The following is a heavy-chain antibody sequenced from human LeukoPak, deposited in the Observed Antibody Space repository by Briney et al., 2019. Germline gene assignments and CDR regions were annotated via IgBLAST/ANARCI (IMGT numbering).Heavy chain of an antibody. J-gene: IGHJ6*04. D-gene: IGHD3-10*02. CDR2: IYSGGST. V-gene: IGHV3-66*01. Sequence: GGSLRLSCAASGFIVSSNYMSWVRQAPGKGLEWVSVIYSGGSTYYADSVKGRFTISRDNSKNTLYLQMNSLRAEDTAVYYCAELGITMIGGVWGKGTTVTISS. CDR1: GFIVSSNY. CDR3: AELGITMIGGV.